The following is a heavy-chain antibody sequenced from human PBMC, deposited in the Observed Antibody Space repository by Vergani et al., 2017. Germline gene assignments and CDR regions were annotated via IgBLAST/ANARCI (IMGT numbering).Heavy chain of an antibody. CDR3: ARRASRQPVGNFDY. CDR1: GYSFNNYA. D-gene: IGHD6-13*01. Sequence: QEQLVQSGSELKKPGASVKVSCKASGYSFNNYAIHWVRQAPGQGLEWMGWINPTTGNPTYARAFTGRFVFSLDTSVSTAYLQISSLKAEDTAIYYCARRASRQPVGNFDYWGQGTLVTVSS. J-gene: IGHJ4*02. V-gene: IGHV7-4-1*02. CDR2: INPTTGNP.